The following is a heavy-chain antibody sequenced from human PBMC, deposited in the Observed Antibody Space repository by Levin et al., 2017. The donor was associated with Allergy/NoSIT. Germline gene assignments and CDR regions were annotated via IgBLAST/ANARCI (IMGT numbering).Heavy chain of an antibody. CDR2: ISWNSGSI. CDR1: GFTFDDYA. D-gene: IGHD4-17*01. J-gene: IGHJ4*02. V-gene: IGHV3-9*01. Sequence: GGSLRLSCAASGFTFDDYAMHWVLHAPGKGLEWVSGISWNSGSIGYADSVKGRFTISRDNAKNSLYLQMNSLRAEDTALYYCAKGSDYGNYIDYWGQGTLVTVSS. CDR3: AKGSDYGNYIDY.